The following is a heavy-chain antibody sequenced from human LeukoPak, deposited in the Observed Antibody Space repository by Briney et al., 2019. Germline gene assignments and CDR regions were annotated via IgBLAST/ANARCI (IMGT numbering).Heavy chain of an antibody. CDR3: ARDSSLRFLATYYFDY. CDR1: GFTFSSYA. CDR2: IKQDGSEK. J-gene: IGHJ4*02. V-gene: IGHV3-7*01. D-gene: IGHD3-3*01. Sequence: GGSLRLSCAASGFTFSSYAMHWVRQAPGKGLEWVANIKQDGSEKYYVDSVKGRFTISRDNAKNSLYLQMNSLRAEDTAVYYCARDSSLRFLATYYFDYWGQGTLVTVSS.